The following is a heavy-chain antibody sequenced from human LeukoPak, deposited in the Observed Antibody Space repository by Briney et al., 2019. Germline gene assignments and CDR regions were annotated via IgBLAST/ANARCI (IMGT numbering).Heavy chain of an antibody. D-gene: IGHD3-22*01. CDR3: ARALYYYDSSGYYIDAFDI. Sequence: SVKVSCKASGGTFSNYAISWVRQAPGQGLEWMGRIIPIFGTANYAQKFQGGVTITTDESTSTAYMELSSLRSEDTAVYYCARALYYYDSSGYYIDAFDIWGQGTMVTVSS. J-gene: IGHJ3*02. CDR1: GGTFSNYA. CDR2: IIPIFGTA. V-gene: IGHV1-69*05.